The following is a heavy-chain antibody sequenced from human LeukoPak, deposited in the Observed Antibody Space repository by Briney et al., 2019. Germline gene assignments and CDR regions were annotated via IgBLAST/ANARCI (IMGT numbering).Heavy chain of an antibody. V-gene: IGHV4-39*01. CDR3: ARRRYYDGSGYLE. CDR2: IYYSGRT. Sequence: SETLSLTCSVSGDSVSGSDSYWDCIRQPPGKGLEWIGTIYYSGRTYYRPSLKSRVTMSVDPSNNQFSLNLRSVTAADTALYYCARRRYYDGSGYLEWGQGTLLSVSS. D-gene: IGHD3-22*01. CDR1: GDSVSGSDSY. J-gene: IGHJ1*01.